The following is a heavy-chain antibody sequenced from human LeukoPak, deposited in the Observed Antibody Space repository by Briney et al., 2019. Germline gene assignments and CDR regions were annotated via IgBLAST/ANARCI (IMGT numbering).Heavy chain of an antibody. CDR3: ARGEYYDSSGYYSY. CDR2: IYYSGST. V-gene: IGHV4-59*01. J-gene: IGHJ4*02. D-gene: IGHD3-22*01. CDR1: GGSISSYY. Sequence: SETLSLTCTVSGGSISSYYWSWIRQPPGKGLEWIGYIYYSGSTNYNPSLKSRVTISVDTSKNQFSLKLSSVTAADTAVYYCARGEYYDSSGYYSYWGQGTLVTVSS.